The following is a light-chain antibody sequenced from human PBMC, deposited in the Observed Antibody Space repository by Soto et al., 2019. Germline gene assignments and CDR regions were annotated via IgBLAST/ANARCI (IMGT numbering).Light chain of an antibody. CDR2: KAS. CDR3: QQYHNDSHWT. Sequence: DIQMTQSPSTLSASVGDRVTITCRASESVRSSLAWYQQKPGRAPSLLIYKASNLESGVPSRFRGIGSRTQFTLIISALQPDDFATYFCQQYHNDSHWTVVQGSKVDIK. CDR1: ESVRSS. J-gene: IGKJ1*01. V-gene: IGKV1-5*03.